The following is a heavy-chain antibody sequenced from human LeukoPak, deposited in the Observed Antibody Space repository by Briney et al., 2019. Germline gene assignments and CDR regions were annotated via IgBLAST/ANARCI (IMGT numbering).Heavy chain of an antibody. J-gene: IGHJ6*03. V-gene: IGHV1-18*01. Sequence: GASVKVSCKASGYTFTSYGISWVRQAPGQGLEWMGWISAYNGNTNYAQKLQGRVTMTTDTSTSTAYMELRSLRSDDTAVYYCARAEYSSLHYYYYYMDVWGKGTTVTVSS. D-gene: IGHD6-6*01. CDR3: ARAEYSSLHYYYYYMDV. CDR2: ISAYNGNT. CDR1: GYTFTSYG.